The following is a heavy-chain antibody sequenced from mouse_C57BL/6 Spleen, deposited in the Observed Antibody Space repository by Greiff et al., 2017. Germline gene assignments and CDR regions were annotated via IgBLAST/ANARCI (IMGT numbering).Heavy chain of an antibody. CDR1: GFKFTDHI. D-gene: IGHD2-4*01. J-gene: IGHJ4*01. V-gene: IGHV1-11*01. CDR2: IYPVSGET. CDR3: GIGSYYDDDGYAMDY. Sequence: QVQLQQSGAELASPGESVTLSCKASGFKFTDHIMHWVKKRPGQGLEWIGRIYPVSGETNYNHKFVGKATFSVDRSSSTVYMVWNRLTSEDTAVYYCGIGSYYDDDGYAMDYWGQGTSVTVSS.